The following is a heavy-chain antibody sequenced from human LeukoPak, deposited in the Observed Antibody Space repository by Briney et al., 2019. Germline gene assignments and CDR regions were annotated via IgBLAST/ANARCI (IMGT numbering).Heavy chain of an antibody. CDR1: RFTFSSYI. CDR2: ISSSSSTI. V-gene: IGHV3-48*01. D-gene: IGHD6-6*01. J-gene: IGHJ4*02. Sequence: GGSLRLSCVASRFTFSSYIMNWVRQAPGKGLEWVSYISSSSSTIYYPDSVKGRFTISRDNAKNSLYLQMNSLRAEDTAVYYCARAASYSSSSEWGQGTLVTV. CDR3: ARAASYSSSSE.